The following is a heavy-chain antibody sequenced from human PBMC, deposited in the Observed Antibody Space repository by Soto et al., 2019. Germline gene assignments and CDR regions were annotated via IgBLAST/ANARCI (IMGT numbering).Heavy chain of an antibody. CDR2: ISPYNGHT. Sequence: ASVKVSCKASGYSSTSYGISWVRRAPGQGLEWMGWISPYNGHTQFVERFQGRVTMTTDTSTKTAYMELRNLRSDDTAHYYCARDLTIVPATHPRLENYGMDVWGQGTTVTVSS. J-gene: IGHJ6*02. CDR1: GYSSTSYG. CDR3: ARDLTIVPATHPRLENYGMDV. V-gene: IGHV1-18*01. D-gene: IGHD2-2*01.